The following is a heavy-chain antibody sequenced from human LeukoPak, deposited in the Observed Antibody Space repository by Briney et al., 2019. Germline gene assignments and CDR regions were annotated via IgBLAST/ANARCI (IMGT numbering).Heavy chain of an antibody. J-gene: IGHJ4*02. CDR1: GYSFPSYG. D-gene: IGHD3-10*01. V-gene: IGHV1-18*01. Sequence: ASVKVSCKASGYSFPSYGISWVRQAPGQGPEWMGWISPYNDNTNYAQKLQGRATLTTDTSTSTAYMELRSLRSDDTAVYYCARHFYGSGTYYHFDCWGQGTLVTVSS. CDR3: ARHFYGSGTYYHFDC. CDR2: ISPYNDNT.